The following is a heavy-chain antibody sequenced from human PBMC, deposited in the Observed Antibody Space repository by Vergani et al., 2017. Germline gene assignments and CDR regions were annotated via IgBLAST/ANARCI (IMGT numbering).Heavy chain of an antibody. D-gene: IGHD6-13*01. J-gene: IGHJ4*02. Sequence: QVQLVESGGGLVKPGGSLRLSCAASGFTFSSYGMHWVRQAPGKGLEWVAVISYDGSNKYYADSVEGRFTISRDNSKNTLYLQMNSLRAEDTAVYYCAKAAAAGTGLTDYWGQGTLVTVSS. CDR3: AKAAAAGTGLTDY. CDR2: ISYDGSNK. V-gene: IGHV3-30*18. CDR1: GFTFSSYG.